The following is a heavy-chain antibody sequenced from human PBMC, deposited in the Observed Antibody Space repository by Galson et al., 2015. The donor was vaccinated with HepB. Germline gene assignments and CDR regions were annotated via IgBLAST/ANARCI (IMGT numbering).Heavy chain of an antibody. D-gene: IGHD2-15*01. V-gene: IGHV3-23*01. J-gene: IGHJ4*02. CDR1: GFTFSTYA. CDR3: AKRFCSGGSCSYFDY. Sequence: SLRLSCAASGFTFSTYAMSWVRQAPGKGLEWVSAISGSGGSTYYADSVKGRFTISRDNSKNTLNLQMNSLRAEDTAVYYCAKRFCSGGSCSYFDYWGQGTLVTVSS. CDR2: ISGSGGST.